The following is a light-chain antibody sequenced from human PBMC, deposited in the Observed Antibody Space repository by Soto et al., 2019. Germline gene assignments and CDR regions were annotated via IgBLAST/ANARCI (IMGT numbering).Light chain of an antibody. CDR2: EVV. CDR3: TSYAGSNTYV. J-gene: IGLJ1*01. Sequence: QSVLTQPPSASGSPGQSVTISCTGTKNDIGVYDFVSWYQHHPGKAPRLIIYEVVQRPSGVPDRFSGSKSGNTASLTVYGLQAADEADYFCTSYAGSNTYVFRSGTTVTVL. V-gene: IGLV2-8*01. CDR1: KNDIGVYDF.